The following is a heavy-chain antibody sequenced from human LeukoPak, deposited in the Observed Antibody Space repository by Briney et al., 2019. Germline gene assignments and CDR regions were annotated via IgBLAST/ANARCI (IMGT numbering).Heavy chain of an antibody. V-gene: IGHV3-7*01. Sequence: GGSLRLSCAASGFTFSSYWMSWVRQAPGKGLEWVANIKQDGSEKYYVDSVKGRFTISRDNAKNSLYLQMNSLRAEDTAVYYCARGRGYASSWSVSWFDYWGQGTLVTVSS. CDR2: IKQDGSEK. D-gene: IGHD6-13*01. CDR1: GFTFSSYW. J-gene: IGHJ4*02. CDR3: ARGRGYASSWSVSWFDY.